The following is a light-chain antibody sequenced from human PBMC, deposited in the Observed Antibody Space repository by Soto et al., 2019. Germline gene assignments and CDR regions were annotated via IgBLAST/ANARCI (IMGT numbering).Light chain of an antibody. CDR2: EVT. Sequence: QSALTQPASVSGSPGQSITISCTGTSSDVGDYNYVSWYQRYPGKAPKLMIHEVTNRPSGVSNRFSGSKTGNTASLTISALRAEDEADYYCSSYTSSSTLLFGNGTKVTVL. CDR3: SSYTSSSTLL. V-gene: IGLV2-14*01. J-gene: IGLJ1*01. CDR1: SSDVGDYNY.